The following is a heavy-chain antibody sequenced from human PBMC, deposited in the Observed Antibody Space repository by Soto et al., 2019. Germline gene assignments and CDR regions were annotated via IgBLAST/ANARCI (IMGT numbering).Heavy chain of an antibody. D-gene: IGHD3-10*01. CDR2: IKSGGST. Sequence: EVQLLESGGGLVQPGGSLRLSCAASTNTFNIYAMSWVRQAPGMGLEWVSAIKSGGSTYYADSVKGRFTISRDDSKNTLHLHMNSLRGDDTAVYYFAKSTTMVRGLIFDSWGQGTLVTVSS. CDR1: TNTFNIYA. V-gene: IGHV3-23*01. CDR3: AKSTTMVRGLIFDS. J-gene: IGHJ4*02.